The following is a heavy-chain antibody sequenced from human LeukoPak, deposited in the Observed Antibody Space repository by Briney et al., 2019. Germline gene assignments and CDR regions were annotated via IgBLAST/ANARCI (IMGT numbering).Heavy chain of an antibody. CDR2: INPSGGRT. V-gene: IGHV1-46*01. D-gene: IGHD3-10*01. Sequence: ASVKVSCKAPGYTFTSYYMHLVRQAPGQGFEWMGVINPSGGRTSYAQKFQGRVTMTRDTSTSTVYMELSSLRSEDTAVYYCAREIRGSGSYYNPGYWGQRILVTVSS. CDR1: GYTFTSYY. CDR3: AREIRGSGSYYNPGY. J-gene: IGHJ4*02.